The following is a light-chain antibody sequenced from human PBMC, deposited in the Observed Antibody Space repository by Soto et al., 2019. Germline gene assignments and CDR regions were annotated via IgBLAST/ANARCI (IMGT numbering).Light chain of an antibody. Sequence: DIQMTQSPSTLSASVGDRVTITCRASQSISTWLAWYQQKPGKAPKLLIYQASNLENGVPSRFSGSGSGTEFTLTISSLQPDDFATYYCQQYNSYWGTFGQGTKVDIK. J-gene: IGKJ1*01. CDR1: QSISTW. V-gene: IGKV1-5*03. CDR3: QQYNSYWGT. CDR2: QAS.